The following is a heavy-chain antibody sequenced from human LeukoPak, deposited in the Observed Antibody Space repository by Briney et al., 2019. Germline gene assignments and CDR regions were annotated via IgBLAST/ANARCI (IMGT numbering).Heavy chain of an antibody. J-gene: IGHJ5*02. V-gene: IGHV4-34*01. D-gene: IGHD3-10*01. CDR2: INHSGST. Sequence: SETLSLTCAVYGGSFSGYYWSWIRQPPGKGLEWNGEINHSGSTIYNPSLKSRVTISGDTSKNQFSLKLSSVTAADTAVYYCARGHPGGWFDPWGQGALVTVSS. CDR1: GGSFSGYY. CDR3: ARGHPGGWFDP.